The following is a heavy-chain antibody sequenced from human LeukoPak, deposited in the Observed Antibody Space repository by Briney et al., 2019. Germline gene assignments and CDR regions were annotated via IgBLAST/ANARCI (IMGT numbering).Heavy chain of an antibody. CDR3: ARFATYGSGTYAFDY. V-gene: IGHV3-21*01. J-gene: IGHJ4*02. CDR2: ISTSSSYI. CDR1: GFTFSSYS. D-gene: IGHD3-10*01. Sequence: GGSLRLSCAASGFTFSSYSMNWVRQAPGKGLEWVSPISTSSSYIYYADSVKGRFTISRDNAKSSLYLQMNSLRAEDTAVYYCARFATYGSGTYAFDYWGQGTLVTVSS.